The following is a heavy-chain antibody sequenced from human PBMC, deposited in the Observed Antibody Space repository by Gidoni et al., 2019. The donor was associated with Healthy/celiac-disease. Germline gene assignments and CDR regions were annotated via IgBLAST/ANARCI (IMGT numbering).Heavy chain of an antibody. Sequence: QVQLQESGPGLVKPSETLSLTCTVSGGSISSYYWSWIRQPPGKGLEWIGYIYYSGSTNYNPSLKSRVTISVDTSKNQFSLKLSSVTAADTAVYYCARAPLPGIAAAAGWYFDLWGRGTLVTVSS. V-gene: IGHV4-59*01. D-gene: IGHD6-13*01. CDR3: ARAPLPGIAAAAGWYFDL. J-gene: IGHJ2*01. CDR2: IYYSGST. CDR1: GGSISSYY.